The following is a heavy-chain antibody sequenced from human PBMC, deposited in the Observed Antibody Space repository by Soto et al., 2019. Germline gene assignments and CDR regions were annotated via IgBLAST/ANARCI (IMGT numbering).Heavy chain of an antibody. CDR2: INHSGST. J-gene: IGHJ6*02. V-gene: IGHV4-34*01. Sequence: PSETLSLTCAVYGGSFSCYYWSWIRQPPGKGLEWIGEINHSGSTSYNPSLKRRVTISVGTSKNQFSLKLSSVTAADTAVYYCATGTRYSRYYYYYYGMDVWGQGTTVTVSS. CDR1: GGSFSCYY. CDR3: ATGTRYSRYYYYYYGMDV. D-gene: IGHD6-13*01.